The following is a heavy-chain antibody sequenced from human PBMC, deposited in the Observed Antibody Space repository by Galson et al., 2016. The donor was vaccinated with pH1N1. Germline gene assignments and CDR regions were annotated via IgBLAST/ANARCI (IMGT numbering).Heavy chain of an antibody. J-gene: IGHJ3*02. CDR2: IYHSGST. Sequence: ETLSLTCVVSGSSISRGYYCGWVRQPPGKGLEWIGSIYHSGSTYYNPSLKSRVTISLDTSKNQFSLKLRSVTAADTAVYYCEYGSNLDAFDMWGQGTMVTVSS. CDR3: EYGSNLDAFDM. CDR1: GSSISRGYY. D-gene: IGHD5-24*01. V-gene: IGHV4-38-2*01.